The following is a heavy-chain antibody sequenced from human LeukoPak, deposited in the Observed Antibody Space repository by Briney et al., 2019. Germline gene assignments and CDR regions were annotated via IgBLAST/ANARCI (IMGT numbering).Heavy chain of an antibody. CDR3: AREKRAVAGYYYYMDV. CDR1: GGTFSSYA. CDR2: IIPIFGTA. Sequence: SVKVSCKASGGTFSSYAISWVRQAPGQGLEWMGGIIPIFGTANYAQKFQGRVTITADESTSTAYMELSSLRSEDTAVYYCAREKRAVAGYYYYMDVWGKGTTVTVSS. D-gene: IGHD6-19*01. V-gene: IGHV1-69*01. J-gene: IGHJ6*03.